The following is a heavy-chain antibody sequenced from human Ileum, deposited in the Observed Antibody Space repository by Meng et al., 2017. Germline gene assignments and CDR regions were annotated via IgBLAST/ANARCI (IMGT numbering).Heavy chain of an antibody. D-gene: IGHD1-1*01. CDR2: MNPNSGNT. Sequence: QVQLVQSGPEGKKPGAYVRVFCKASGFIFSSYDINWVRQAPRQGLEWMGWMNPNSGNTGFAQKFQDRITMTRDTSINTAYMELSSLTSEDTAVYYCARRTQSTGTALGYWGQGTLVTVSS. CDR3: ARRTQSTGTALGY. V-gene: IGHV1-8*01. CDR1: GFIFSSYD. J-gene: IGHJ4*02.